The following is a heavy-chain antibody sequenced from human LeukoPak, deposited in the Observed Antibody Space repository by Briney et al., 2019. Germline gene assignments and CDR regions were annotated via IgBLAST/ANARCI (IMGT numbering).Heavy chain of an antibody. D-gene: IGHD6-13*01. Sequence: SETLSLTCTVSGGSISSSSYYWGWIRQPPGKGLEWIGSIYYSGSTYYNPSLKSRVTISVDTSKNQFSLKLSSVTAADTAVYYCARDARIAAAGTDYYYGMDVWGQGTTVTVSS. CDR2: IYYSGST. V-gene: IGHV4-39*07. CDR3: ARDARIAAAGTDYYYGMDV. CDR1: GGSISSSSYY. J-gene: IGHJ6*02.